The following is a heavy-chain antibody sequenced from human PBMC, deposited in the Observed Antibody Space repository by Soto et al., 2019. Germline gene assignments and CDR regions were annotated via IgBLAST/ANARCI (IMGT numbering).Heavy chain of an antibody. CDR1: GGSVSRVSYY. V-gene: IGHV4-61*01. Sequence: SETLSLTCNVSGGSVSRVSYYWSWIRQSPGKGLEWIGYVYYSGSTNYNPSLKSRVTISVDTSKNQFSLKLRSVTAADPAVYYCAASISIFGVVPFWGQGTLVTVSS. CDR3: AASISIFGVVPF. CDR2: VYYSGST. J-gene: IGHJ4*02. D-gene: IGHD3-3*01.